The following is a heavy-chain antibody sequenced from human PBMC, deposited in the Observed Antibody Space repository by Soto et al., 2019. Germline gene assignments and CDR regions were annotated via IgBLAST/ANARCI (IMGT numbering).Heavy chain of an antibody. D-gene: IGHD3-3*01. V-gene: IGHV4-30-4*01. CDR2: IYYSGST. Sequence: LSLTCTVSGGSISSGDYYWSWIRQPPGKGLEWIGYIYYSGSTYYNPSLKSRVTISVDTSKNQFSLKLSSVTAADTAVYYCARDGFNYDFWSGYLPSFYGMDVWGQGTTVTVSS. CDR3: ARDGFNYDFWSGYLPSFYGMDV. J-gene: IGHJ6*02. CDR1: GGSISSGDYY.